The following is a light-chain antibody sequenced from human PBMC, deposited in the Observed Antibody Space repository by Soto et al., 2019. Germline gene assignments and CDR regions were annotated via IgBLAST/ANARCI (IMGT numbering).Light chain of an antibody. J-gene: IGKJ2*01. Sequence: DIQVTQSPSTLSASVGDRVTITCRAGQSISDWLAWYQQKPGKAPKLLIYDGSSLQSGVPSRFSGSGSGTDFTLTISSLQPEDFATYYCQQTYSTIHSFGQGTKVDIK. CDR1: QSISDW. CDR3: QQTYSTIHS. CDR2: DGS. V-gene: IGKV1-5*01.